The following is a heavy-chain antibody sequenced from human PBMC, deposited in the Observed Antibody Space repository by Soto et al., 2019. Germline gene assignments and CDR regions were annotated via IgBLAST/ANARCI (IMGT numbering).Heavy chain of an antibody. D-gene: IGHD5-18*01. CDR2: IIPILGIA. Sequence: QVQLVQSGAEVKKPGSSVKVSCKASGGTFSSYTISWVRQAPGQGLEWMGRIIPILGIANYAQKFQGRVTITADKSTSTAYMELSSLRSEDTAVYSCARAGGAMVHFDYWGQGTLVTVSS. CDR1: GGTFSSYT. CDR3: ARAGGAMVHFDY. V-gene: IGHV1-69*02. J-gene: IGHJ4*02.